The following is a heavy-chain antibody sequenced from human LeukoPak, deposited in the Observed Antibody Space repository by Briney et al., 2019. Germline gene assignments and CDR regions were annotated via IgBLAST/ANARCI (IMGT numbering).Heavy chain of an antibody. CDR2: IYYSGST. CDR3: ARRGSRGRLYSSHTVPSLYWFDP. V-gene: IGHV4-59*12. J-gene: IGHJ5*02. CDR1: GGSISSYY. D-gene: IGHD6-13*01. Sequence: KTSETLSLTCTVSGGSISSYYWSWIRQPPGKGLEWIGYIYYSGSTNYNPSLESRVTISVDTSKNQFSLKLSSVTAADTAVYYCARRGSRGRLYSSHTVPSLYWFDPWGQGTLVTVSS.